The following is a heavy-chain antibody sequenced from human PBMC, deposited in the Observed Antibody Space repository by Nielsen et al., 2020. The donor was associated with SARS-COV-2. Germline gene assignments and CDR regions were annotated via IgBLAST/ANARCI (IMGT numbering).Heavy chain of an antibody. D-gene: IGHD6-19*01. CDR3: ARGDYSSGWPFDY. CDR2: IYYSGST. V-gene: IGHV4-59*12. CDR1: GGSISSYY. J-gene: IGHJ4*02. Sequence: SETLSLTCTVSGGSISSYYWSWIRQPPGKGLEWIGYIYYSGSTNYNPSLKSRVTISVDTSKNQFSLKLSSVTAADTAVYYCARGDYSSGWPFDYWGQGTLVTVSS.